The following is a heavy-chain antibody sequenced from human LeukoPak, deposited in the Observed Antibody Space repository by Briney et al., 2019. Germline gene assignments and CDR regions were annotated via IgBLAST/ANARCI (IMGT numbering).Heavy chain of an antibody. D-gene: IGHD3-22*01. CDR3: ARAHSGYYPKLYWYFDL. CDR2: IYYSGST. Sequence: SETLSLTCTVSAGSISSSSYYWGWIRQPPGKGLEWIGSIYYSGSTYYNPSLKSRVTISVDTSKNQFSLKLSSVTAADTAVYYSARAHSGYYPKLYWYFDLWGRGTLVTVSS. CDR1: AGSISSSSYY. V-gene: IGHV4-39*01. J-gene: IGHJ2*01.